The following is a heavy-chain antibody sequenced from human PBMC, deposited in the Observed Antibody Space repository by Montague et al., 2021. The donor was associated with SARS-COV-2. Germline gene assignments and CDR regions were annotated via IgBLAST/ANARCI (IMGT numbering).Heavy chain of an antibody. J-gene: IGHJ3*02. CDR3: ARFPTSYYYDSKAAPATPDAFDI. D-gene: IGHD3-22*01. CDR1: GGSISSSSYY. Sequence: SETLSLTCTVSGGSISSSSYYWGWIRQPPGKGLEWIGSIYYSGSTYYNPSPKSRVTISVDTSKNLFSLKLSSVTAADTAVYYCARFPTSYYYDSKAAPATPDAFDIWGQGTMVTVSS. V-gene: IGHV4-39*01. CDR2: IYYSGST.